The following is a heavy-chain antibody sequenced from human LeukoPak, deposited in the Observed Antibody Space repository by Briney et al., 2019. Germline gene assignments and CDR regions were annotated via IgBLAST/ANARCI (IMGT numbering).Heavy chain of an antibody. D-gene: IGHD3-16*01. CDR3: TRVAPRLGDLGPSDI. CDR2: VGTSIVGGTR. Sequence: GGSLILSCTVSGFTFVDYSMTWVRQGPGKGLEWVGLVGTSIVGGTREYAASVKGRFTISRDDSKKTAYLQMNSLKSEDTGVCYCTRVAPRLGDLGPSDIWGQGTTIIVSS. V-gene: IGHV3-49*04. CDR1: GFTFVDYS. J-gene: IGHJ3*02.